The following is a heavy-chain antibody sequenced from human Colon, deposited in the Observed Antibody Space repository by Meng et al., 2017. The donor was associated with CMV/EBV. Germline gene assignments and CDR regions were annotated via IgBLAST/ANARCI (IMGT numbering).Heavy chain of an antibody. CDR2: VEPEDDPA. CDR1: TVTSYD. CDR3: ARTQSGRGFYSVDLDF. Sequence: TVTSYDINWVRRATREGLGWKGWVEPEDDPAGLTGKFQGEVTVAEETSTDTAYMELSRLQSDNTAVYYCARTQSGRGFYSVDLDFWGQGTLVTVSS. V-gene: IGHV1-8*01. J-gene: IGHJ4*02. D-gene: IGHD3-3*01.